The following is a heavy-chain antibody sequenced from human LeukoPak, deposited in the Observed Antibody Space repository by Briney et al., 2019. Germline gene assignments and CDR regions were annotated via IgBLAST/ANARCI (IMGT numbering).Heavy chain of an antibody. Sequence: KPSETLSLTCGVSGGSISNTNWWSWVRQPPGQGLEWIGEISLTGLTNYNPSLESRVSVSLDKSKNQLSLNLTSATAADTAVYYCSRENGAFSPSGYWGQGTLVTVSP. J-gene: IGHJ4*02. CDR3: SRENGAFSPSGY. CDR1: GGSISNTNW. CDR2: ISLTGLT. V-gene: IGHV4-4*02. D-gene: IGHD2-8*01.